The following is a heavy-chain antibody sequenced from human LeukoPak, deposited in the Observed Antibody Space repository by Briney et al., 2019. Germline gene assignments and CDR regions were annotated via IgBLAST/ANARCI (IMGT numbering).Heavy chain of an antibody. J-gene: IGHJ4*02. Sequence: GGSLRLSCAASGFTFSIYAMHWVRQAPTKGLEWVAVISYDGSNKYSADSVKGRFTISRDNSKNTLYLQMNSLRPEDTAVYYCASPRVGATYFDYWGQGTLVTVSS. V-gene: IGHV3-30*04. CDR1: GFTFSIYA. CDR3: ASPRVGATYFDY. D-gene: IGHD1-26*01. CDR2: ISYDGSNK.